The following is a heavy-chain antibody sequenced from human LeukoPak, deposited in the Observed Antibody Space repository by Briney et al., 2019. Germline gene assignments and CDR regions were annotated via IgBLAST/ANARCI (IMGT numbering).Heavy chain of an antibody. CDR1: GFTVSSNY. V-gene: IGHV3-53*01. CDR3: ARDFGPFDY. J-gene: IGHJ4*02. Sequence: GGSLRLSCAASGFTVSSNYMNWVRQAPGKGLEWVSVIYSGGGTNYADSVKGRFTISRDNSMNTLFLQMNSLRADDTAVYYCARDFGPFDYWGQGTLVTVSS. D-gene: IGHD3-16*01. CDR2: IYSGGGT.